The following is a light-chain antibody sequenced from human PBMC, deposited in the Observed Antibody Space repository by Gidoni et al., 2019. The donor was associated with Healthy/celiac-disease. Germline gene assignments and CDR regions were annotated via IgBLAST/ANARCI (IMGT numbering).Light chain of an antibody. CDR2: GAS. Sequence: EIVLTQSPGTLSLSPGERATLSCRASQSVSSSYLAWYQQKPGQAPRLLIYGASSRATGMPDRFSGSGSGTDFTLTISRLEPEDFAVYYCQQCSSPPITFGPGTKVDIK. J-gene: IGKJ3*01. V-gene: IGKV3-20*01. CDR1: QSVSSSY. CDR3: QQCSSPPIT.